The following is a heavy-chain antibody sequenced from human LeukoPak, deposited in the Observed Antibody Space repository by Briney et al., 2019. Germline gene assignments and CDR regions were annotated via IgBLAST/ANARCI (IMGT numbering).Heavy chain of an antibody. CDR2: INPNSGGT. J-gene: IGHJ3*02. Sequence: ASVKVSCKASGYTFTGYYMHWVRQAPGQGLEWMGWINPNSGGTNYAQKFQGRVTMTRDTSISTAYMELSRLRSDDTAVCYCARNYGDYVGAFDIWGQGTMVTVSS. CDR3: ARNYGDYVGAFDI. D-gene: IGHD4-17*01. V-gene: IGHV1-2*02. CDR1: GYTFTGYY.